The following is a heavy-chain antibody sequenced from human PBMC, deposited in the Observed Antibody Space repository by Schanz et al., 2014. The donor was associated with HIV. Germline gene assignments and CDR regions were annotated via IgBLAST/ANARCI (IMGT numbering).Heavy chain of an antibody. Sequence: QVQLVESGGGVVQPGRSLRLSCAASGFTFSSYGMHWVRQAPGKGLEWVAVIWYDGSNKYYADSVKGRFTISRDNSRKTLYLQMNSLRAEDTAVYYCAKEGPTVTPGYYYGMDVWGQGTTITVAS. CDR3: AKEGPTVTPGYYYGMDV. D-gene: IGHD4-17*01. CDR2: IWYDGSNK. V-gene: IGHV3-33*06. CDR1: GFTFSSYG. J-gene: IGHJ6*02.